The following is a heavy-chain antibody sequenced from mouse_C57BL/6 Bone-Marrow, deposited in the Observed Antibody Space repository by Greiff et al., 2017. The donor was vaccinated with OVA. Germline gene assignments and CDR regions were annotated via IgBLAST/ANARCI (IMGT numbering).Heavy chain of an antibody. CDR1: GYSFTDYN. V-gene: IGHV1-39*01. CDR3: ARPYGSSYRDAMDY. Sequence: EVHLVESGPELVKPGASVKISCKASGYSFTDYNMNWVKQSNGKSLEWIGVINPNYGTTSYNQKFKGKATLTVDQSSSTAYMQLNSLTSEDSAVYYCARPYGSSYRDAMDYWGQGTSVTVSS. D-gene: IGHD1-1*01. J-gene: IGHJ4*01. CDR2: INPNYGTT.